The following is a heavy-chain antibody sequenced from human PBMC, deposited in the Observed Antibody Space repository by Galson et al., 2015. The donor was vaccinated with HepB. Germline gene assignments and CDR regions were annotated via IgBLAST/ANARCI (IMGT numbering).Heavy chain of an antibody. CDR2: MFYTGSA. CDR1: GDSISSYY. Sequence: ETLSLTCTVSGDSISSYYWSWIRQPPGKGLEWIGFMFYTGSANYNPSLKSRVTISLDTSKNQVSLKLTSVTAADTAVYFCARSRYGDYKVYDYWGQGTLVTVSS. D-gene: IGHD4-17*01. V-gene: IGHV4-59*01. CDR3: ARSRYGDYKVYDY. J-gene: IGHJ4*02.